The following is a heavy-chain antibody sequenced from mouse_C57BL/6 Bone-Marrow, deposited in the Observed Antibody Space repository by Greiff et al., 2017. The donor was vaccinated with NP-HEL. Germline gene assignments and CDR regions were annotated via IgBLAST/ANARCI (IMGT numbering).Heavy chain of an antibody. J-gene: IGHJ1*03. CDR1: GFSLTSYG. CDR2: IWSGGSA. V-gene: IGHV2-2*01. D-gene: IGHD1-1*01. Sequence: VQLQQSGPGLVQPSQSLSITCTVSGFSLTSYGVHWVRQSPGKGLEWLGVIWSGGSADYNAAFISRLSISKDNSKSQVFFKMNSLQADDTAIYYCARNSDRPLYGSSFYWYFDVWGTGTTVTVSS. CDR3: ARNSDRPLYGSSFYWYFDV.